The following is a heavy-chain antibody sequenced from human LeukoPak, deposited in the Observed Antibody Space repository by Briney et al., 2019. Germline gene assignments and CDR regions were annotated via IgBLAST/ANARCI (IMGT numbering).Heavy chain of an antibody. D-gene: IGHD5-18*01. CDR1: GYTFTSYG. CDR3: ARGDTRGYSYGSPTAYDY. CDR2: ISAYNGNT. J-gene: IGHJ4*02. V-gene: IGHV1-18*01. Sequence: ASVKVSCKASGYTFTSYGISWVRQAPGQGLEWMGWISAYNGNTNYAQKLQGRVTMTTDTSTSTAYMELRSLRSDDTAVYYCARGDTRGYSYGSPTAYDYWGQGTLVTVSS.